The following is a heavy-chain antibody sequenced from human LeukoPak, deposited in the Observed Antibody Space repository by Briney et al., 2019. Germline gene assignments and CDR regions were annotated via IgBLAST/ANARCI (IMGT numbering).Heavy chain of an antibody. V-gene: IGHV4-59*01. CDR2: IHNSGTS. Sequence: SETLSLTCTVSDDSISDYYRGWIRQPPGKGLEWIGYIHNSGTSTYNLSLKSRVTISADTSKNQFSLKLNSMTTADTAVYYCTRGAGWPIDYWGQGILVTVSS. CDR3: TRGAGWPIDY. J-gene: IGHJ4*02. CDR1: DDSISDYY. D-gene: IGHD2-15*01.